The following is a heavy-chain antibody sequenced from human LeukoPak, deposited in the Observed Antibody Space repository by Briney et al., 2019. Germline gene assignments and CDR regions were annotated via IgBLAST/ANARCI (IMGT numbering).Heavy chain of an antibody. CDR3: ARDAARAAGLFDY. J-gene: IGHJ4*02. CDR1: GYTFTSYG. Sequence: GASVKVSFKASGYTFTSYGISWVRQAPGQGLEWMGWISAYNGNTNYAQKFQGRVTMTRDTSISTAYMELSRLRSDDTAVYYCARDAARAAGLFDYWGQGTLVTVSS. CDR2: ISAYNGNT. V-gene: IGHV1-18*01. D-gene: IGHD6-13*01.